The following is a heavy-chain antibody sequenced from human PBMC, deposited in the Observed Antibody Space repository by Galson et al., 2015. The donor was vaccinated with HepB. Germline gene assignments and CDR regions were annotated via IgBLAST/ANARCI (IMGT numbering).Heavy chain of an antibody. V-gene: IGHV3-23*01. CDR2: ISGSGGST. Sequence: SLRLSCAASGFTFSSYAMSWVRQAPGKGLEWVSAISGSGGSTYYADSVKGRFTISRDNSKNTLYLQMNSLRAKDTAVYYCARDANGYCSSTSCYRYTAFDIWGQGTMVTVSS. CDR1: GFTFSSYA. J-gene: IGHJ3*02. CDR3: ARDANGYCSSTSCYRYTAFDI. D-gene: IGHD2-2*02.